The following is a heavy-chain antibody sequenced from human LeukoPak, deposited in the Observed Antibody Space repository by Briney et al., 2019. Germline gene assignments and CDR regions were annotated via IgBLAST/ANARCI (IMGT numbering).Heavy chain of an antibody. CDR2: IYYSGST. CDR1: GGSISSGGYY. Sequence: PSETLSLTCTVSGGSISSGGYYWSWIRQHPGKGLEWIGYIYYSGSTYYNPSLKSRVTTSVDTSKNQFSLKLSSVTAADTAVYYCASYSSSWYFVDYWGQGTLVTVSS. V-gene: IGHV4-31*03. CDR3: ASYSSSWYFVDY. J-gene: IGHJ4*02. D-gene: IGHD6-13*01.